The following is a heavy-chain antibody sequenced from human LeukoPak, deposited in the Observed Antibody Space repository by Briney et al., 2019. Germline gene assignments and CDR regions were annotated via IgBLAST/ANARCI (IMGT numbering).Heavy chain of an antibody. CDR3: AKSVATGSF. J-gene: IGHJ4*02. D-gene: IGHD5-12*01. Sequence: GGSLRLSCGASGFTFSSYAMNWVRQAPGKGLEWVSAISGSGGSTYCADSVKGRFTISRDNSKNTLNLQMNSLRAEDTGVYYCAKSVATGSFWGQGTLVTVSS. V-gene: IGHV3-23*01. CDR2: ISGSGGST. CDR1: GFTFSSYA.